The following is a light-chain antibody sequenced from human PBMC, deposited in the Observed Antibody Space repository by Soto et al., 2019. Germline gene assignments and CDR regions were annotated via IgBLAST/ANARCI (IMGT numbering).Light chain of an antibody. Sequence: EIVMTQSPATLSVSPGERTTLSCRASQSVSSKLAWYQQKPGQAPRLLIYGASTRATGIPARFSGSGSGTEFTLTISSLQSEDFAVYYCQQYNNWFWTFGQGTKVEIE. CDR1: QSVSSK. J-gene: IGKJ1*01. CDR2: GAS. V-gene: IGKV3-15*01. CDR3: QQYNNWFWT.